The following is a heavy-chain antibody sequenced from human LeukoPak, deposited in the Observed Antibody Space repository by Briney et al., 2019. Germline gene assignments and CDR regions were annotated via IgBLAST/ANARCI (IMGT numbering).Heavy chain of an antibody. Sequence: ASVKVSRKASGYTFTSYGISWVRQATGQGLEWMGWMNPNSGNTGYAQKFQGRVTMTRNTSISTAYMELSSLRSEDTAVYFCARKGPANYYYYYMDVWGKGTTVTVSS. V-gene: IGHV1-8*02. CDR1: GYTFTSYG. CDR3: ARKGPANYYYYYMDV. CDR2: MNPNSGNT. D-gene: IGHD2-2*01. J-gene: IGHJ6*03.